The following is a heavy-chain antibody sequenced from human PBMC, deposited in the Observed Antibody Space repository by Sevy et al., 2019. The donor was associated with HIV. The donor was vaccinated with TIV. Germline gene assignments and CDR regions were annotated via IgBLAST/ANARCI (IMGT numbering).Heavy chain of an antibody. CDR1: GFTFSSYS. CDR3: ARDVYCSGGSCYGAFDI. Sequence: GGSLRLSCAASGFTFSSYSMNWARQAPGKGLEWVSSISSSSSYIYYADSVKGRFTISRDNAKNSLYLQMNSLRAEDTAVYYCARDVYCSGGSCYGAFDIWGQGTMVTVSS. D-gene: IGHD2-15*01. CDR2: ISSSSSYI. V-gene: IGHV3-21*01. J-gene: IGHJ3*02.